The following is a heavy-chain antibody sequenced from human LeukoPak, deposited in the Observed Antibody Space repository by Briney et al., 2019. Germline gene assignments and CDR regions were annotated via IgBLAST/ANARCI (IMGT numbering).Heavy chain of an antibody. D-gene: IGHD1-7*01. CDR1: GDSINVYY. CDR2: IYHSGST. CDR3: ARDSWNYVHFDY. V-gene: IGHV4-59*12. Sequence: SETLSLTCSVSGDSINVYYLSWIRQPPGKGLEWIGYIYHSGSTYYNPSLKSRVTISVDRSKNQFSLKLSSVTAADTAVYYCARDSWNYVHFDYWGQGTLVTVSS. J-gene: IGHJ4*02.